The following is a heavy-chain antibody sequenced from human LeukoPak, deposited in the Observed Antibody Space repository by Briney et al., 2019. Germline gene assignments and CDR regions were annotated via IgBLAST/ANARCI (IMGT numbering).Heavy chain of an antibody. J-gene: IGHJ4*02. CDR2: INADNGNT. CDR1: GYTFTSRG. Sequence: ASVKVFCKASGYTFTSRGFSWVRQAPGQGLEWMGWINADNGNTNYAQKLQGRVTMTTDTSTSTAYMELRSLRSDDTAVYYCARDEISGGWYNHWGQGTLVTVSS. V-gene: IGHV1-18*04. D-gene: IGHD6-19*01. CDR3: ARDEISGGWYNH.